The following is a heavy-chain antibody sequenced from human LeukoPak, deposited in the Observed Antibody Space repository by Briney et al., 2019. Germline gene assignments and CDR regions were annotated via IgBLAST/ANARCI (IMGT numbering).Heavy chain of an antibody. V-gene: IGHV4-39*01. J-gene: IGHJ4*02. CDR2: IYYSGST. D-gene: IGHD3-22*01. Sequence: PSETLSLTCTVSGGSISSSSYYWGWIRQPPGKGLEWIGSIYYSGSTYYNPSLKSRVTISVDTSKNQFSLKLSSVTAADTAVYYCARLMIVVVHFDYWGQGTLVTVSS. CDR1: GGSISSSSYY. CDR3: ARLMIVVVHFDY.